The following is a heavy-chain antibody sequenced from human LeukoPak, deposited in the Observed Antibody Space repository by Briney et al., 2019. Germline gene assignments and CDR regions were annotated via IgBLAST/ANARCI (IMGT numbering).Heavy chain of an antibody. V-gene: IGHV1-69*06. CDR3: ARKGNSISWYSP. Sequence: ASVKVSCKASGDTFSGYSINWVRQAPGLGLEWMGGIIPLFGTSKYAEKFQGRVTITADKSTSTAYMELSSLRSEDTAVYYCARKGNSISWYSPWGQGTLVTVSS. CDR2: IIPLFGTS. J-gene: IGHJ5*02. D-gene: IGHD6-13*01. CDR1: GDTFSGYS.